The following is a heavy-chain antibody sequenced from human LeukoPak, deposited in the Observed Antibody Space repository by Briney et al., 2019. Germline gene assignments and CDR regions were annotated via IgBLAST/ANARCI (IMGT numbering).Heavy chain of an antibody. Sequence: SETLSLTCTVSGGSISSYYWSWIRQPPGKGLEWIGYIYYSGSTNYNPSLKSRVTISVETSKNQFSLKLSSVTAADTAVYYCARGYCSGGSCYSYYYYNYMDVWGKGTTVTVSS. CDR1: GGSISSYY. V-gene: IGHV4-59*12. CDR2: IYYSGST. J-gene: IGHJ6*03. D-gene: IGHD2-15*01. CDR3: ARGYCSGGSCYSYYYYNYMDV.